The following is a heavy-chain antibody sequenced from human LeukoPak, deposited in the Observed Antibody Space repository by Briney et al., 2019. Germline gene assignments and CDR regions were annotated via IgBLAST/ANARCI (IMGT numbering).Heavy chain of an antibody. J-gene: IGHJ6*03. CDR2: IYYSGST. CDR1: GGSISSYY. D-gene: IGHD3-22*01. CDR3: AGGDSSGYYYDLRGYYYYYMDV. V-gene: IGHV4-59*01. Sequence: SETLSLTCTVSGGSISSYYWSWIRQPPGKGLEWIGDIYYSGSTNYNPSPKSRVTISVDTSKNQFSLKLSSVTAADTAVYYCAGGDSSGYYYDLRGYYYYYMDVWGKGTTVTVSS.